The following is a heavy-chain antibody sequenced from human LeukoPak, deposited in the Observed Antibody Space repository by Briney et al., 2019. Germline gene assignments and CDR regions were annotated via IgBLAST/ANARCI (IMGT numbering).Heavy chain of an antibody. CDR1: GGTFSSYA. J-gene: IGHJ6*03. CDR3: AISAGSGSYSRHYYMDV. V-gene: IGHV1-69*13. CDR2: IIPIFGTA. Sequence: GASVKVSCKASGGTFSSYAISWVRQAPGQGLEWMGGIIPIFGTANYAQKFQGRVTITADESTSTAYMELSSLRSEDTAVYYCAISAGSGSYSRHYYMDVWGKGTTVTISS. D-gene: IGHD3-10*01.